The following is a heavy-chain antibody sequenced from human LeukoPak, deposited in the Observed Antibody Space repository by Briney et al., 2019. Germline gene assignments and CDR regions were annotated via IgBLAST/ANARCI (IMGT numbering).Heavy chain of an antibody. CDR2: IYHSGST. CDR3: ARVGGDDSSGYSASWYFDL. D-gene: IGHD3-22*01. J-gene: IGHJ2*01. V-gene: IGHV4-38-2*02. Sequence: TPSETLSLTCTVSGYSISSGYYWGWIRQPPGKGLEWIGSIYHSGSTYYNPSLKSRVTISVDTSKNQFSLKLSSVTAADTAVYYCARVGGDDSSGYSASWYFDLWGRGTLVTVSS. CDR1: GYSISSGYY.